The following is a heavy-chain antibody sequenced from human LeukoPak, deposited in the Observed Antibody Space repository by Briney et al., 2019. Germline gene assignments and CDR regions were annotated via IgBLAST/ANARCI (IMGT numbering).Heavy chain of an antibody. CDR2: IYHSGST. Sequence: SETLSLTCAVSGGSISSSNWWSWVRQPPGKGLEWIGEIYHSGSTNYNPSLKSRVTISVDKSKNQFSLKLSSVTAADTAVYYCARVSVVVTAIRGWFDPWGQGTLVTVSS. D-gene: IGHD2-21*02. CDR3: ARVSVVVTAIRGWFDP. J-gene: IGHJ5*02. CDR1: GGSISSSNW. V-gene: IGHV4-4*02.